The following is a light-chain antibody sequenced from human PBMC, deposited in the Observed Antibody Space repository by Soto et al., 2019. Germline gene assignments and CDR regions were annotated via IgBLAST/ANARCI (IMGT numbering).Light chain of an antibody. Sequence: QSALTQPASVSGSPGQSITISCTGTSSDVGSYNLVSWYQQHPGKAPKLMIYEGSKRPSGVSNRFSGSKSGNTASLTISGLQAEDEDDYYCCSYAGSSTFLFGGGTKLTVL. CDR2: EGS. J-gene: IGLJ2*01. V-gene: IGLV2-23*03. CDR3: CSYAGSSTFL. CDR1: SSDVGSYNL.